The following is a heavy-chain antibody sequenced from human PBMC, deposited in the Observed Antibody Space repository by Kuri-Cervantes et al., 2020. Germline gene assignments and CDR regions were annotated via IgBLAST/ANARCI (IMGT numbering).Heavy chain of an antibody. CDR3: ARVGGDGSDY. Sequence: GGSLRLSCAAFGFTFSSCGMHWVRQAPGEGLEWVAVISYDGSNKYYADSVKGRFTISRDNSKNSLYLQMNSLRAEDTAVYYCARVGGDGSDYWGQGTLVTVSS. CDR1: GFTFSSCG. D-gene: IGHD1-26*01. V-gene: IGHV3-30*03. CDR2: ISYDGSNK. J-gene: IGHJ4*02.